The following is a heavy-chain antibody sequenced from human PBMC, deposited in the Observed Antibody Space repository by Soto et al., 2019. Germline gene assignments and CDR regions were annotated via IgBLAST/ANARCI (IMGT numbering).Heavy chain of an antibody. J-gene: IGHJ3*02. CDR2: IIPIFGTA. D-gene: IGHD3-22*01. Sequence: SVKVSCKASGGTFSIYAISWVRQVPGQGLEWMGGIIPIFGTANYAQKFQGRVTITADESTSTAYMELSSLRSEDTAVYYCAANSSGYYLDAFDIWGQGTMVTVSS. CDR3: AANSSGYYLDAFDI. V-gene: IGHV1-69*13. CDR1: GGTFSIYA.